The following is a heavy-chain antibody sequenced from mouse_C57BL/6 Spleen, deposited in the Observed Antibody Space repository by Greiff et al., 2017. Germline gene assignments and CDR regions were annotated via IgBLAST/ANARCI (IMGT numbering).Heavy chain of an antibody. V-gene: IGHV1-59*01. CDR2: IDPSDSYT. D-gene: IGHD3-2*02. CDR1: GYTFTSYW. J-gene: IGHJ2*01. CDR3: ARQLRPRVYFDY. Sequence: QVQLQQPGAELVRPGTSVKLYCKASGYTFTSYWMHWVKQRPGQGLEWIGVIDPSDSYTNYNQKFKGKATLTVDTSSSTAYMQLSSLTSEDSAVYYCARQLRPRVYFDYWGQGTTLTVSS.